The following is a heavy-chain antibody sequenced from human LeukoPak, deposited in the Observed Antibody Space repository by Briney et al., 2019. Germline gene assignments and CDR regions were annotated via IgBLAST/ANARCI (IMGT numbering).Heavy chain of an antibody. CDR3: AKEVMCAKTYYYDSSGCYYFDY. D-gene: IGHD3-22*01. Sequence: GGSLRLSCAASGFTFDDYAMHWVRQAPGKGLEWVSLISGDGGSTYYADSVKGRFTISRDNSKNSLYLQMNSLRTEDTALYYCAKEVMCAKTYYYDSSGCYYFDYWGQGTLVTVSS. V-gene: IGHV3-43*02. CDR1: GFTFDDYA. CDR2: ISGDGGST. J-gene: IGHJ4*02.